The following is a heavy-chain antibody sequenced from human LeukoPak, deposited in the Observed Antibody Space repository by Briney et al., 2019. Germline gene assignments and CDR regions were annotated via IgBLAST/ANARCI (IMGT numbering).Heavy chain of an antibody. V-gene: IGHV3-23*01. CDR2: ISASGAKT. CDR3: AKRGVVIRVILVGFHKEAYYFDS. Sequence: GGSLRLSCAASGFTFSSNTVSWVRQAPGKGLEWVSVISASGAKTYYADSVKGRFTISRDNPKNTLYLQMTSLRAEDTAVYFCAKRGVVIRVILVGFHKEAYYFDSWGQGALVTVSS. CDR1: GFTFSSNT. J-gene: IGHJ4*02. D-gene: IGHD3-22*01.